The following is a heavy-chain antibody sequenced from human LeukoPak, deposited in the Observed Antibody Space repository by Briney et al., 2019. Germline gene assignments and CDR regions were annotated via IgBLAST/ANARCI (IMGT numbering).Heavy chain of an antibody. CDR3: ARHCPPGYTYGYGALDY. V-gene: IGHV4-59*08. CDR1: GGSISSYY. CDR2: IYYSGST. Sequence: SETLSLTCTVSGGSISSYYWSWIRQPPGKGLEWIGYIYYSGSTNYNPSLKSRVTISVDTSKNQFSLKLSSVTAADTAVYYCARHCPPGYTYGYGALDYWGQGTLVTVSS. D-gene: IGHD5-18*01. J-gene: IGHJ4*02.